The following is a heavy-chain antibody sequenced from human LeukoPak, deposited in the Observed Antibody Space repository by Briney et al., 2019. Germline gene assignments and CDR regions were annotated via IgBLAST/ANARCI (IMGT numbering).Heavy chain of an antibody. CDR3: AKDGEMATIPSPSNAFDI. Sequence: PGGSLRLSCAASGFTFSSYAMSWVRQAPGKGLEWVSAISGSGGSTYYADSVKGRFTISRDNSKNTLYLQMNSLRAEDTAVYYCAKDGEMATIPSPSNAFDIWGQGTMVTVSS. D-gene: IGHD5-24*01. CDR2: ISGSGGST. CDR1: GFTFSSYA. J-gene: IGHJ3*02. V-gene: IGHV3-23*01.